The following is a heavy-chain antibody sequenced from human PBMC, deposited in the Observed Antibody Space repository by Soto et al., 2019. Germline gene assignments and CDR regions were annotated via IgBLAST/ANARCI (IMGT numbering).Heavy chain of an antibody. CDR3: ARDRTTVTTTGSFDY. Sequence: QVQLVQSGAEVKKPGSSVKVSCKASGGTFSSYTISWVRQAPGQGLEWMGRIIPILGIANYAKKFQGRVTITAEKYTSTAYMELRSLRSEDTAVYYCARDRTTVTTTGSFDYWGQGTLVTVSS. CDR2: IIPILGIA. D-gene: IGHD4-17*01. V-gene: IGHV1-69*08. CDR1: GGTFSSYT. J-gene: IGHJ4*02.